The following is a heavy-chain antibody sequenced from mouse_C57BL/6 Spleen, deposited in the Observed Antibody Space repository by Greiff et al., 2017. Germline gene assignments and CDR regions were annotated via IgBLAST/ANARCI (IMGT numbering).Heavy chain of an antibody. Sequence: QVQLQQPGAELVMPGASVKLSCKASGYTFTSYWMHWVKQRPGQGLEWIGEIDPSDSYTNYNQKFKGKSTLSVDTSSSTAYVQLSSLTSEDSAVYYCARRAKGATLDFDYWGPGTTLTVSS. CDR2: IDPSDSYT. J-gene: IGHJ2*01. CDR3: ARRAKGATLDFDY. D-gene: IGHD1-1*01. V-gene: IGHV1-69*01. CDR1: GYTFTSYW.